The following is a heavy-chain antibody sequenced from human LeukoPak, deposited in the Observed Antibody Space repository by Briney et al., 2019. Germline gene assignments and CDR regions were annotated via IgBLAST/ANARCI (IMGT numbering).Heavy chain of an antibody. Sequence: GGSLRLSCSASGFTFSSYVMTWVRQAPGQGLEWVSAISGSGDDTYYADSVKGRFTISRDNSKNTLYLQMHSLRAEDTAVYYCAKKEAMIRGVPYYYDFWGQGTLVTVSS. D-gene: IGHD3-10*01. V-gene: IGHV3-23*01. CDR1: GFTFSSYV. J-gene: IGHJ4*02. CDR3: AKKEAMIRGVPYYYDF. CDR2: ISGSGDDT.